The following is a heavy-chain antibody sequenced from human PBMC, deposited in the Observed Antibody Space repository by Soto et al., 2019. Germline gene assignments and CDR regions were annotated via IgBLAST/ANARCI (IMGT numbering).Heavy chain of an antibody. V-gene: IGHV3-23*01. J-gene: IGHJ6*02. CDR2: IFGTGINA. Sequence: EVRLLESGGGLMQPGGSLRLSCAASGFTFSTYAMSWVRQAPGKGLEWVSVIFGTGINAYYADSVKGRFTISRDNSKNTLYLAMNSLRVEDTAGYYCAKVGAYNSNYYYGMDVWGQGTTVTVSS. CDR1: GFTFSTYA. D-gene: IGHD1-1*01. CDR3: AKVGAYNSNYYYGMDV.